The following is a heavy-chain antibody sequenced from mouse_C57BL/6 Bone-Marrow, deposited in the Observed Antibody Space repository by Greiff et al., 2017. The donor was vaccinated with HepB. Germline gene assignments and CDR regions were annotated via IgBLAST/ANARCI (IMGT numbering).Heavy chain of an antibody. CDR3: VRGTTALDD. J-gene: IGHJ2*01. V-gene: IGHV5-4*01. CDR1: GFTFSSYA. Sequence: DVQLVEPGGGLVKPGGSLKLSCAASGFTFSSYAMSWVRQTPEKRLEWVATISDSGSYTYYPDNVKGRFTISRDNAKNNLYLQMSQLKSEDTARYYCVRGTTALDDWGQGATLTVSS. D-gene: IGHD1-2*01. CDR2: ISDSGSYT.